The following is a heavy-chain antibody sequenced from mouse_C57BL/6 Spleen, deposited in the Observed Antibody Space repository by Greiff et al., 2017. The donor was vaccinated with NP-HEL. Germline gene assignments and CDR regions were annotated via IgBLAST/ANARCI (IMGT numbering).Heavy chain of an antibody. CDR3: AREGVYDGYATLFAY. CDR2: IYPGDGDT. V-gene: IGHV1-82*01. Sequence: VQLQESGPELVKPGVSVKISCKASGYAFSSSWMNWVKQRPGKGLEWIGRIYPGDGDTNYNGKFKGKATLTADKSSSTAYMQLSSLTSEDSAVYFCAREGVYDGYATLFAYWGQGTLVTVSA. CDR1: GYAFSSSW. J-gene: IGHJ3*01. D-gene: IGHD2-3*01.